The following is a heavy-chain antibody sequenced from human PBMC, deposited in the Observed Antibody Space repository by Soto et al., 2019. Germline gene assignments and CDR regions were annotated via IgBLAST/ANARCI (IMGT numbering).Heavy chain of an antibody. CDR3: ARVTPYYYDSSGSLAYYYGMDV. Sequence: ASVKVSCKASGGTFSSYAISWVRQAPGQGLEWMGGIIPIFGTANYAQKFQGRVTITADESTSTAYMELSSPRSEDTAVYYCARVTPYYYDSSGSLAYYYGMDVWGQGTTVTVSS. D-gene: IGHD3-22*01. V-gene: IGHV1-69*13. CDR2: IIPIFGTA. CDR1: GGTFSSYA. J-gene: IGHJ6*02.